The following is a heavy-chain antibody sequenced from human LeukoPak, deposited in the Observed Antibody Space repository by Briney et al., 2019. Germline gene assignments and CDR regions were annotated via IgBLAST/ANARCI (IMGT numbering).Heavy chain of an antibody. J-gene: IGHJ6*02. CDR3: ARMRRITMIVVVSAPMDV. CDR2: IIPIFGTA. Sequence: GASVKVSCKASGGTFSSYAISWVRQAPGQGLEWMGGIIPIFGTANYAQKFQGRVTITADESTSTAYMELSSLRSEDTAVYYCARMRRITMIVVVSAPMDVWGQGTTVTVSS. V-gene: IGHV1-69*01. D-gene: IGHD3-22*01. CDR1: GGTFSSYA.